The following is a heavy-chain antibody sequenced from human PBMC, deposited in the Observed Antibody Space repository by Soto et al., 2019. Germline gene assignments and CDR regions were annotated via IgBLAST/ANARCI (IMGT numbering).Heavy chain of an antibody. CDR3: ARGDYGDYGAYNWFDP. Sequence: PGGSLRLSCAASGFTFGSYGMHWVRQAPGKGLEWVAVIWYDGSNKYYADSVKGRFTISRDNSKNTLYLQMNSLRAEDTAVYYCARGDYGDYGAYNWFDPWGQGTRVTVAS. CDR1: GFTFGSYG. J-gene: IGHJ5*02. CDR2: IWYDGSNK. D-gene: IGHD4-17*01. V-gene: IGHV3-33*01.